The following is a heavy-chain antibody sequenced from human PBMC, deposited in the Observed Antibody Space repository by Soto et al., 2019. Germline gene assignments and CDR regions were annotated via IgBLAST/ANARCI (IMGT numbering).Heavy chain of an antibody. CDR2: ISAYNGNT. Sequence: EASVKVSCKASGYTFTSYGISWVRQAPGQGLEWMGWISAYNGNTNYAQKLQGRVTMTTDTSTSTAYMELRSLRSDDTAVYYCAREVYCGGDCYTSDYWGQGTLVTVSS. V-gene: IGHV1-18*01. CDR3: AREVYCGGDCYTSDY. D-gene: IGHD2-21*02. CDR1: GYTFTSYG. J-gene: IGHJ4*02.